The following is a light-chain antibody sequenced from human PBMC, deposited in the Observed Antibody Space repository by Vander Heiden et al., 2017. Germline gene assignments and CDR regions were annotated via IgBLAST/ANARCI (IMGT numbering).Light chain of an antibody. CDR2: KAS. J-gene: IGKJ1*01. Sequence: DIQMTQSPSTLSASVGDRVTITCRASQSISSWLAWYQQKPGKAPKLLIYKASSLESGVPSRFSGSGSETEFTLTSSSLQPDDFATYYFQQYNSYWTFGQGTKVEIK. V-gene: IGKV1-5*03. CDR1: QSISSW. CDR3: QQYNSYWT.